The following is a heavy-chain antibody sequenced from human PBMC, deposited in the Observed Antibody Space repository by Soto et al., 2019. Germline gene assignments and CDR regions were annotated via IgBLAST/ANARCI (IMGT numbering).Heavy chain of an antibody. Sequence: EVQLVETGGGLIQPGGSLRLSCAASGFTVSSNYMSWVRQAPGKGLEWVSVIYSGGSTYYADSVKGRFTISRDNSKNTLYLQMNSLRAEDTAVYYCARSSSSTPTFGYWGQGTLVTVSS. D-gene: IGHD6-6*01. J-gene: IGHJ4*02. CDR2: IYSGGST. CDR1: GFTVSSNY. CDR3: ARSSSSTPTFGY. V-gene: IGHV3-53*02.